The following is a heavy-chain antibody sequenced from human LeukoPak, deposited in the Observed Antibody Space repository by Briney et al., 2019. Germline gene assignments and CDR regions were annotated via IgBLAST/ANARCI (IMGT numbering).Heavy chain of an antibody. CDR2: IYYSGST. CDR3: ARDLSTDDAFDI. V-gene: IGHV4-59*11. D-gene: IGHD2/OR15-2a*01. J-gene: IGHJ3*02. CDR1: GGSLSSHY. Sequence: SETLSLTCTVSGGSLSSHYWSWIRQPPGKGLEWIGYIYYSGSTNYNPSLKSRVTISVDTSKNQFSLKLSSVTAADTAVYYCARDLSTDDAFDIWGQGTMVTVSS.